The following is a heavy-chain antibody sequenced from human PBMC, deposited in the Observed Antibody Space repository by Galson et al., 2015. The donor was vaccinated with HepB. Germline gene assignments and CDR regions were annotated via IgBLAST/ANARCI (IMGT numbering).Heavy chain of an antibody. J-gene: IGHJ6*02. D-gene: IGHD5-18*01. CDR3: ARGNSYGAYYYGMDV. CDR2: IIPILGIA. CDR1: GGTFSSYT. V-gene: IGHV1-69*02. Sequence: SVKVSCKASGGTFSSYTISWVRQAPGQGLEWMGRIIPILGIANYAQKFQGRVTITADKSTSTAYMELSSLRSEDTAVYYCARGNSYGAYYYGMDVWGQGTTVTVSS.